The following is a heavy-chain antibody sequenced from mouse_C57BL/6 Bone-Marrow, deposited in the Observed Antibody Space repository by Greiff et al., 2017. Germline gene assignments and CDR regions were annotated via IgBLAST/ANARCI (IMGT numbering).Heavy chain of an antibody. D-gene: IGHD1-1*01. Sequence: EVQLVESEGGLVQPGSSMKLSCTASGFTFSDYYMAWVRQVPEKGLEWVANINYDGSSTYYLASLKSRFIISRDNAKNILYLQMSSLKSEDTATYYCAREGYYYGSSHWYFDVWGTGTTVTVSS. CDR1: GFTFSDYY. CDR2: INYDGSST. CDR3: AREGYYYGSSHWYFDV. V-gene: IGHV5-16*01. J-gene: IGHJ1*03.